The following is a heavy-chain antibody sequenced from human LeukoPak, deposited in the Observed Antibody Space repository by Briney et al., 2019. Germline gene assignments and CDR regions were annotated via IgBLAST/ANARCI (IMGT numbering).Heavy chain of an antibody. CDR3: ARGSGPYYYYMDV. D-gene: IGHD2-15*01. CDR2: IYHSGST. J-gene: IGHJ6*03. V-gene: IGHV4-38-2*02. CDR1: GYSISSGYY. Sequence: PSETLSLTCTVSGYSISSGYYWGWIRQPPGKGLEWIGSIYHSGSTYYNPSLKSRVTISVDTSKNQFSLKLSSVTAADTAVYYCARGSGPYYYYMDVRGKGTTVTVSS.